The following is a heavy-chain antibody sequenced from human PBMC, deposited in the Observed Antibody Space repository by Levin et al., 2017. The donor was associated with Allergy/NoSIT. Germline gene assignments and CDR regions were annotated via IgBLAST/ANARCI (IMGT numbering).Heavy chain of an antibody. V-gene: IGHV1-18*01. D-gene: IGHD5-12*01. CDR2: ISAYNGNT. J-gene: IGHJ4*02. CDR3: AIPDTKRGDSGYDGFDY. Sequence: ASVKVSCKASGYTFTSYGISWVRQAPGQGLEWMGWISAYNGNTNYAQKLQGRVTMTTDTSTSTAYMELRSLRSDDTAVYHCAIPDTKRGDSGYDGFDYWGQGTLVTVSS. CDR1: GYTFTSYG.